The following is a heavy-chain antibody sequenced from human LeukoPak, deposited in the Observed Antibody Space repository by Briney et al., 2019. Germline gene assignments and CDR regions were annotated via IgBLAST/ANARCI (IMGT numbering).Heavy chain of an antibody. CDR2: ISAYNGNT. CDR3: ARGGPWYSSGWHYFDY. CDR1: GYIFTDYG. J-gene: IGHJ4*02. D-gene: IGHD6-19*01. Sequence: ASVKVSCKASGYIFTDYGLTWVRQAPGQGLEWMGWISAYNGNTNYAQKVQGRVTMTTDTSTSTAYMELGSLTSDDTAVYYCARGGPWYSSGWHYFDYWGQGTLVTVSS. V-gene: IGHV1-18*01.